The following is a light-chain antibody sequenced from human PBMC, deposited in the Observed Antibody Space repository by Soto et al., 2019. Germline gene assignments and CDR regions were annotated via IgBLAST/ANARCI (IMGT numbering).Light chain of an antibody. Sequence: DIQLTQSPSSLSASVGDRVTMTCRTSQRITSYLNWYQQKPGKAPRLLIYGSSSLQGGVPSRFSGSGSGTDFTLTISSLQPEDFATYYCQQSHSMPWTFGQGTNVAIK. V-gene: IGKV1-39*01. CDR2: GSS. J-gene: IGKJ1*01. CDR3: QQSHSMPWT. CDR1: QRITSY.